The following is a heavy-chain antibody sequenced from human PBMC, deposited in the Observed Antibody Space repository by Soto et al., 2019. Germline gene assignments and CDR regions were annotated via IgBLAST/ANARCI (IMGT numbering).Heavy chain of an antibody. CDR2: VSVPSGDT. D-gene: IGHD2-15*01. Sequence: ASVEVFCKASGYNFFSFGISWVRQAPGQGLEWVGWVSVPSGDTSSAQNFQGRVTVTTDTSTSTAYLEVGSLRSDDTAVYYCARTCRSGGSCYLEYWGEGTLVTVSS. V-gene: IGHV1-18*01. J-gene: IGHJ4*02. CDR3: ARTCRSGGSCYLEY. CDR1: GYNFFSFG.